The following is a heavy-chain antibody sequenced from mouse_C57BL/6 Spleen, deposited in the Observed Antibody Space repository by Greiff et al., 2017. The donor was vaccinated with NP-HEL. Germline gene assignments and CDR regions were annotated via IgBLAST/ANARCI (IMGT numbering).Heavy chain of an antibody. D-gene: IGHD5-5*01. CDR2: ISYDGSN. V-gene: IGHV3-6*01. CDR1: GYSITSGYY. CDR3: ARENYLMDY. Sequence: EVKLQESGPGLVKPSQSLSLTCSVTGYSITSGYYWNWIRQFPGNKLEWMGYISYDGSNNYNPSLKNRISITRDTSKNQFFLKLNSVTTEDTATYYCARENYLMDYWGQGTSVTVSS. J-gene: IGHJ4*01.